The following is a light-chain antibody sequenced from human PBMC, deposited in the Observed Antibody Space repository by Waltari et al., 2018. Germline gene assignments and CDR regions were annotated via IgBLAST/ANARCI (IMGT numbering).Light chain of an antibody. CDR1: SSHVGTYDY. CDR3: SSYTTSSTVYV. V-gene: IGLV2-14*03. CDR2: DVT. Sequence: QSALTQPASVSGSPGQSITISCTGTSSHVGTYDYVSWYQQHPGKAPKLMIYDVTKRPSGIPIRFSGSKSGNTASLTISGLQAEDEADYYCSSYTTSSTVYVFGTGTKVTVL. J-gene: IGLJ1*01.